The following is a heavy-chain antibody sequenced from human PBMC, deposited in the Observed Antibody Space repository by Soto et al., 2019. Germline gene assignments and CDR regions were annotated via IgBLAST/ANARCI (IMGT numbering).Heavy chain of an antibody. CDR3: AREGGDGYNGIDY. J-gene: IGHJ4*02. V-gene: IGHV1-69*13. CDR2: IIPIFGTA. CDR1: GGTFSSYA. D-gene: IGHD2-21*01. Sequence: ASVKVSCKASGGTFSSYAISWVRQAPGQGLEWMGGIIPIFGTANYAQKFQGRVTITADESTSTAYMELSSLRSEDTAVYCCAREGGDGYNGIDYWGQGTLVTVSS.